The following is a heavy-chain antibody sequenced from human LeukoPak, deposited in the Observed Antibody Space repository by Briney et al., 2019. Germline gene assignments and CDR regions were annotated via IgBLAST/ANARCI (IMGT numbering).Heavy chain of an antibody. J-gene: IGHJ4*02. D-gene: IGHD3-3*01. V-gene: IGHV1-2*02. CDR1: GYTFTGYY. Sequence: GASVKVSCKASGYTFTGYYTHWVRQAPGQGLEWMGWINPNSGGTNYAQKFQGRVTMTRDTSISTAYMELSRLRSDDTAVYYCARDDFWSGYFTAGGFDYWGQGTLVTVSS. CDR2: INPNSGGT. CDR3: ARDDFWSGYFTAGGFDY.